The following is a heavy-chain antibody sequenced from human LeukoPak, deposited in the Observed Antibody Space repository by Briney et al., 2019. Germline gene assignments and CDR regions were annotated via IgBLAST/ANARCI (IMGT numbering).Heavy chain of an antibody. Sequence: GESLKISCKGSGYSFTSYWIGWVRQMPEKGLEWMGIIYPGDSDTRYSPSFQGQVTISADKSISTAYLQWSSLKASDTAMYYCARQQRGYSYGSGIDYWGQGTLVTVSS. D-gene: IGHD5-18*01. V-gene: IGHV5-51*01. CDR1: GYSFTSYW. CDR3: ARQQRGYSYGSGIDY. J-gene: IGHJ4*02. CDR2: IYPGDSDT.